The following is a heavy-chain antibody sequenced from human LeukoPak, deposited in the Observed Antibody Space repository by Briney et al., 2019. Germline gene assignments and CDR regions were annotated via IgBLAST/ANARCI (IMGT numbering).Heavy chain of an antibody. J-gene: IGHJ4*02. CDR3: ARIHVTSNCYYFDY. CDR2: IYPGDSDT. Sequence: GESLKISCKGSGYNFTTYWIGWVRPMPGKGLEWMGIIYPGDSDTRYSPSFQGQVTISADKSISTAYLQWSSLKASDTAMYYCARIHVTSNCYYFDYWGQGTLVTVSS. CDR1: GYNFTTYW. V-gene: IGHV5-51*01. D-gene: IGHD1-1*01.